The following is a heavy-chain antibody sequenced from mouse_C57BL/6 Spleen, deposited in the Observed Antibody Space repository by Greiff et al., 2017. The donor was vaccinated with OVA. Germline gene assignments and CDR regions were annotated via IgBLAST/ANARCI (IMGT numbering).Heavy chain of an antibody. J-gene: IGHJ3*01. Sequence: VQLQQSGPELVKPGASVKISCKASGYTFTDYYINWVKQRPGQGLEWIGWFFPGNGSTYYNEKFKGKATLTVDKSSSAAYMLLSSLTSEDSAVYCGAREIHQIWAYWGQGTLVTVSA. CDR1: GYTFTDYY. V-gene: IGHV1-75*01. CDR2: FFPGNGST. CDR3: AREIHQIWAY.